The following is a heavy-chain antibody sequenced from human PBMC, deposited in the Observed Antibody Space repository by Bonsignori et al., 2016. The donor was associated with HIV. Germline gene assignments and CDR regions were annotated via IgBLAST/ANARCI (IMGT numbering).Heavy chain of an antibody. J-gene: IGHJ4*02. Sequence: GSLRLSCTVSGGSISSSSYYWGWIRQPPGKGLEWIGSIYYSGSTYYNPSLKSRVTISVDTSKNQFSLKLSSVTAADTAVYYCARDKKRMGSGQSYYFDYWGQGTLVTVSS. CDR3: ARDKKRMGSGQSYYFDY. CDR2: IYYSGST. CDR1: GGSISSSSYY. D-gene: IGHD3-10*01. V-gene: IGHV4-39*07.